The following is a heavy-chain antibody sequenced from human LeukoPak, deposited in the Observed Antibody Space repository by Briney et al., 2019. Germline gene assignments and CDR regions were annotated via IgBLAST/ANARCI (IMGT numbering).Heavy chain of an antibody. V-gene: IGHV4-39*01. CDR1: SDSISNSAYH. D-gene: IGHD2-2*01. J-gene: IGHJ4*02. Sequence: SETLSLTCTVSSDSISNSAYHWGWIRQPPGRGLEWIGSIYYSRGTYYNPSLKSRVTISVDTSKNQFSLKLNFVTAADTAVYYCAKIGYCSTTTCYSTVFDSWGQGTLVTVSS. CDR3: AKIGYCSTTTCYSTVFDS. CDR2: IYYSRGT.